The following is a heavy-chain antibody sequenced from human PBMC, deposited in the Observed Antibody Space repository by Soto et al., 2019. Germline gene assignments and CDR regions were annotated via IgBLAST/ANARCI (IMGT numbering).Heavy chain of an antibody. J-gene: IGHJ6*02. D-gene: IGHD6-13*01. CDR1: GFSFSSYG. CDR3: AKEPYSFTCDGTNGVDV. V-gene: IGHV3-30*18. CDR2: ISDDGSNT. Sequence: VQLVEYGGGVVQPGGSLRLSCAASGFSFSSYGLHWVLQAPGKGLQWLTLISDDGSNTKYGDSVRVRFTSSRDNSENTLYLQMKSLSPEDTAVYYCAKEPYSFTCDGTNGVDVWGQGTTVTVSS.